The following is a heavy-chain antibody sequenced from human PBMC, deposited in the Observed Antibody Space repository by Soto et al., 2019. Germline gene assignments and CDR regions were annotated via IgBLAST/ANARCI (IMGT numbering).Heavy chain of an antibody. CDR2: VTHSGST. CDR3: ARGHIPVYGPVPDYFDS. D-gene: IGHD2-21*01. J-gene: IGHJ4*02. V-gene: IGHV4-34*02. CDR1: GGSLRGSY. Sequence: QVHLQQWGAGLLKPSETLSLTCGVYGGSLRGSYWSWIRQPPGKALEWLGKVTHSGSTPFNPSLKSRVSASVDTSDNQFSLKLTSVTAADTAVYYCARGHIPVYGPVPDYFDSWGQGTLVTVSS.